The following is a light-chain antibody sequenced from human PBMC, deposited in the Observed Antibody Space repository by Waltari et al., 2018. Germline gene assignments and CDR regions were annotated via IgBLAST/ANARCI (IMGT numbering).Light chain of an antibody. CDR2: NTD. V-gene: IGLV7-46*01. Sequence: WLQQRPGQAPTTLIYNTDNKEAWTPARCSGSLLGGKAALTLSGAQPEDEAVYYCLLSYSGDREVFGGGTKLTVL. J-gene: IGLJ2*01. CDR3: LLSYSGDREV.